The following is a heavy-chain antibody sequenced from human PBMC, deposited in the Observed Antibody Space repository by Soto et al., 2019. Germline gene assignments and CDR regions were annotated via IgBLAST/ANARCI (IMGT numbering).Heavy chain of an antibody. J-gene: IGHJ4*02. CDR1: GFSLSNARMG. V-gene: IGHV2-26*01. Sequence: KESGPVLVKPTETLTLTCTVSGFSLSNARMGVSWIRQPPGKALEWLAHIFSNDEKSYSTSLKSRLTISKDTSKSQVVLTMTNMDPVDTATYYCARLYSSGQKRYYFDYWGQGTLVTVSS. CDR2: IFSNDEK. D-gene: IGHD6-19*01. CDR3: ARLYSSGQKRYYFDY.